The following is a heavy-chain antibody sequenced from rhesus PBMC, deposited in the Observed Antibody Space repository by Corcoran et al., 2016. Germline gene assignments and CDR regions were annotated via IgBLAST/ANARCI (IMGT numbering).Heavy chain of an antibody. Sequence: QVQLVQSGDEVKKPGCSVKVSCKAYGFTFVSDAIRLVRQSPGQGLEWMYVSIPLVVITNSADKFQGSVTITVDTSTSTAYMDLSSLRSEDTAVYYCARGPGGSRYFDYWGQGVLVTVSS. D-gene: IGHD4-29*01. V-gene: IGHV1-198*02. CDR2: SIPLVVIT. CDR3: ARGPGGSRYFDY. J-gene: IGHJ4*01. CDR1: GFTFVSDA.